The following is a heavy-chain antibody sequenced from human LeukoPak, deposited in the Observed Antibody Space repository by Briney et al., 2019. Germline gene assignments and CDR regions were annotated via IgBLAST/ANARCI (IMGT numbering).Heavy chain of an antibody. CDR1: GGSISSYY. D-gene: IGHD3-22*01. J-gene: IGHJ4*02. Sequence: SETLSLTCTVSGGSISSYYWSWIRQPPGKGLEWIGYIYYSGSTNYNPSLKSRVTISVDTSKNQFSLKLSSVTAADTAVYYCARDPGYDSSGYTLGYWGQGTLVTVSS. V-gene: IGHV4-59*01. CDR3: ARDPGYDSSGYTLGY. CDR2: IYYSGST.